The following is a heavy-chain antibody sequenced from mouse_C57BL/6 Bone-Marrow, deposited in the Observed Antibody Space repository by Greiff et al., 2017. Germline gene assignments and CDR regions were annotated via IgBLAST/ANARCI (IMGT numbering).Heavy chain of an antibody. CDR1: GFSLTSYG. Sequence: VQGVESGPGLVAPSQSLSITCTVSGFSLTSYGVDWVRQPPGKGLAWLGVIWGGGSTNYNSALMSRLSISKDNSKGQVFLKMNSLQTDDTAMYYCAKHHGSKGYFDVWGTGTTVTVSS. D-gene: IGHD1-1*01. CDR3: AKHHGSKGYFDV. V-gene: IGHV2-9*01. CDR2: IWGGGST. J-gene: IGHJ1*03.